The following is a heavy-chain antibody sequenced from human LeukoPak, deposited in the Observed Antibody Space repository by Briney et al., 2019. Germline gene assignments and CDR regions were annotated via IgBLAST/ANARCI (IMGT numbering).Heavy chain of an antibody. J-gene: IGHJ4*02. CDR3: ARGQGALLWFGELSPY. D-gene: IGHD3-10*01. CDR2: INPNSGGT. CDR1: GYTFTGYY. V-gene: IGHV1-2*02. Sequence: ASVKVSCKASGYTFTGYYMHWVRQAPGQGLEWMGWINPNSGGTNYAQKFQGRVTMTGDTSISTAYMELSRLRSDDTAVYYCARGQGALLWFGELSPYWGQGTLVTVSS.